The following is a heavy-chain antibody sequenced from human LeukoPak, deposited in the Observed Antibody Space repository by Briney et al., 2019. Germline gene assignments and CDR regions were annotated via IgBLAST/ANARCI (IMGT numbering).Heavy chain of an antibody. CDR3: AGEEGANYYYMDV. CDR2: ITGYCGET. J-gene: IGHJ6*03. V-gene: IGHV1-18*01. Sequence: ASVNVPCKASGYIYPRYGIRGVRQAPAQGLEWMGWITGYCGETHYVQKFLGRLTKTIDSSTRTAHMAVKSLRSDDGAGYFCAGEEGANYYYMDVWGKGTTVTVSS. CDR1: GYIYPRYG.